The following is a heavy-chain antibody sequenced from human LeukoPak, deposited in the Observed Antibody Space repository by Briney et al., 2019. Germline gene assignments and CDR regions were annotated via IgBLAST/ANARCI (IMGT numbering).Heavy chain of an antibody. J-gene: IGHJ3*02. CDR3: AKDPDYYDSSGYYPPRGAFDI. CDR1: GFTFNNYA. CDR2: ISGSGGST. V-gene: IGHV3-23*01. Sequence: GGSLRLSCAASGFTFNNYAMNWVRQAPGKGLEWVSVISGSGGSTYYADSVKGRFTISRDNSKNTLYLQMNSLRAEDTAVYYCAKDPDYYDSSGYYPPRGAFDIWGQGTMVTVSS. D-gene: IGHD3-22*01.